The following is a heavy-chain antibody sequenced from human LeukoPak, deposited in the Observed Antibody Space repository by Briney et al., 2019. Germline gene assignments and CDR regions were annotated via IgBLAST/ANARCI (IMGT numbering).Heavy chain of an antibody. CDR3: ARDRVVVAASFRFDP. CDR1: GYTFTSYG. D-gene: IGHD2-15*01. J-gene: IGHJ5*02. V-gene: IGHV1-2*02. Sequence: ASVKVSRKASGYTFTSYGISWVRQAPGQGLEWMGWINPNSGGTNYAQKFQGRVTMTRDTSISTAYMELSRLRSDDTAVYYCARDRVVVAASFRFDPWGQGTLVTVSS. CDR2: INPNSGGT.